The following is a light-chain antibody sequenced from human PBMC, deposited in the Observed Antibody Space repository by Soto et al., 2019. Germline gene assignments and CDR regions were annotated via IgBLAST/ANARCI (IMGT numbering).Light chain of an antibody. CDR3: HQRSKWPLT. V-gene: IGKV3-11*01. CDR2: DAS. J-gene: IGKJ1*01. CDR1: QSVRSY. Sequence: EIVLTQSPATLSLSPGERATLSCRASQSVRSYLAWYQQKPGQAPRLLIYDASNRATDIPARFSGSGSGTDFTLTISSLDPEDFAVYYCHQRSKWPLTFGQGTKVDIK.